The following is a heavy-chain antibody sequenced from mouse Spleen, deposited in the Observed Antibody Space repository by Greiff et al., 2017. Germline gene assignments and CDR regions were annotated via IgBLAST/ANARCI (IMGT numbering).Heavy chain of an antibody. D-gene: IGHD1-1*01. J-gene: IGHJ4*01. Sequence: EVKLQESGPGLVKPSQSLSLTCSVTGYSITSGYYWNWIRQFPGNKLEWMGYISYDGSNNYNPSLKNRISITRDTSKNQFFLKLNSVTTEDTAKYYCARDDGSSMDYWGQGTSVTVSS. V-gene: IGHV3-6*01. CDR2: ISYDGSN. CDR3: ARDDGSSMDY. CDR1: GYSITSGYY.